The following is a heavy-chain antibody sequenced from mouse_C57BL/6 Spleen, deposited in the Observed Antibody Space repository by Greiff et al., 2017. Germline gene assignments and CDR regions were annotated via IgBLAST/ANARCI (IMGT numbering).Heavy chain of an antibody. CDR3: EKWYGQPGYFDY. CDR2: INPNYGTT. V-gene: IGHV1-39*01. J-gene: IGHJ2*01. CDR1: GYSFTDYN. Sequence: EVQLQQSGPELVKPGASVKISCKASGYSFTDYNMNWVKQSNGKSLEWIGVINPNYGTTSYNQKFKGKATLTVEQSSSTAYMQLNSLTSEVSAVYYCEKWYGQPGYFDYWGQGTTLTVAS. D-gene: IGHD2-1*01.